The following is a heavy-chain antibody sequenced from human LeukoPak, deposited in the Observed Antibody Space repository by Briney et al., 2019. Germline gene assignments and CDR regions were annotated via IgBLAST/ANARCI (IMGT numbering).Heavy chain of an antibody. V-gene: IGHV4-31*03. J-gene: IGHJ6*02. CDR2: IYYSGST. Sequence: SQTLSLTCTVSGGSISSGGYYWSWIRQHPGKGLEWIGYIYYSGSTYYNPSLKSRVTISVDTSKNQFSLKLSSVTAADTAVYYCARDGRTIFGAYGMDVWGQGTTVTVSS. D-gene: IGHD3-3*01. CDR1: GGSISSGGYY. CDR3: ARDGRTIFGAYGMDV.